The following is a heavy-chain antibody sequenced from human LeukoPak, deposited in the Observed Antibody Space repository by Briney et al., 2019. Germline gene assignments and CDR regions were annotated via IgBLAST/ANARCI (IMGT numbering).Heavy chain of an antibody. V-gene: IGHV3-53*01. Sequence: GGSLRLSCAASGFSVSSNYNSWVRQAPGKGLEWVSVIYSGGSTKYADSVKARFTISRDNSKNTVYLQMNSLRAEDTAVYYCARATLDNWGQGTLVTVSS. J-gene: IGHJ4*02. CDR3: ARATLDN. CDR1: GFSVSSNY. CDR2: IYSGGST.